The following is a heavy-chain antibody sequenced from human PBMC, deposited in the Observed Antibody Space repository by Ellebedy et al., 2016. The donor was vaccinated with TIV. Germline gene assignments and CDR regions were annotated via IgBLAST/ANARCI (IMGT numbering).Heavy chain of an antibody. CDR3: ARGPHSSAWYPLDY. CDR1: GFTFSNYD. J-gene: IGHJ4*02. D-gene: IGHD6-19*01. CDR2: IGVSGAT. V-gene: IGHV3-13*01. Sequence: PGGSLRLSCAASGFTFSNYDMHWVRQPTGKGLDWVSSIGVSGATYYPGSVKGRFTISRENAKNSLYLQMNSLRVGDTAVYYCARGPHSSAWYPLDYWGQGTLVTVSS.